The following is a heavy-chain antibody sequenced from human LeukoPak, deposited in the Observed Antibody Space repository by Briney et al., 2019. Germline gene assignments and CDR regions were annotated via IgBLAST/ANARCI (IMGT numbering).Heavy chain of an antibody. D-gene: IGHD2-15*01. J-gene: IGHJ4*02. CDR2: VFS. CDR3: VRFSPSGQNVDF. V-gene: IGHV4-39*01. Sequence: SETLSLTCSVSGASVSSPSFVGGWIRLPPGKGLEWIGTVFSNNPSLKSRVSISVDTSKNEFSLKVNSVTAADTAVYHCVRFSPSGQNVDFWGQGTLDTVSP. CDR1: GASVSSPSFV.